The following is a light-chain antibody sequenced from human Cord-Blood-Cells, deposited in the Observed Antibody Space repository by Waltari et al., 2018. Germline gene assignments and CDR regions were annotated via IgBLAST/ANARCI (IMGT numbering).Light chain of an antibody. Sequence: EIVMTQSPATLSVSPGERATLSCRASQSVSSTLAWYQQQPGQAPRLLIYGASTRATGIPARFSGSGSGTEFTLTISSLQSEDFAVYYCQQYNNWPPEGTFGQGTKVEIK. CDR3: QQYNNWPPEGT. J-gene: IGKJ1*01. CDR1: QSVSST. V-gene: IGKV3-15*01. CDR2: GAS.